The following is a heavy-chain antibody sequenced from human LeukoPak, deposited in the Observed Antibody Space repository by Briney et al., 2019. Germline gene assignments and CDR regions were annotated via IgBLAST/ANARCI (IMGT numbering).Heavy chain of an antibody. CDR1: GFTFSSYG. Sequence: GGSLRLSCAASGFTFSSYGMHWVRQAPGKGLEWVAVISYDGSNKYYADSVEGRFTISRDNSKNTLYLQMNSLRAEDTAVYYCAKDRGKYQLLVEFDYWGQGTLVTVSS. D-gene: IGHD2-2*01. CDR3: AKDRGKYQLLVEFDY. J-gene: IGHJ4*02. CDR2: ISYDGSNK. V-gene: IGHV3-30*18.